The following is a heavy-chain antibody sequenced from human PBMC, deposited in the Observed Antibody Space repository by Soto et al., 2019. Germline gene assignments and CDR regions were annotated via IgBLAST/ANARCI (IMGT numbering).Heavy chain of an antibody. CDR2: IYSGGST. CDR1: GFTVSSNY. J-gene: IGHJ4*02. D-gene: IGHD3-22*01. V-gene: IGHV3-53*02. CDR3: ARDLSYDSSGYDD. Sequence: EVQLVETGGGLIQPGGSLRLSCAASGFTVSSNYMSWVRQAPGKGLEWVSVIYSGGSTYYADSVKGRFTISRDNSKNTLHLQMNSLRAEDTAVYYCARDLSYDSSGYDDWGQGTLVTVSS.